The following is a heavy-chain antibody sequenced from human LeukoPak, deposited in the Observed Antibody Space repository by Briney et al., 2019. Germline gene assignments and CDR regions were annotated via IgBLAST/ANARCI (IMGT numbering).Heavy chain of an antibody. Sequence: GGSLRLSCAASGFTFSDYYMSWIRQAPGKGLEWVSYISSSGSTIYYADSVKGRFTISRDNAKNSLYLQMNSLRAEDTAVYYCARDNGYNSYPHYFDYWGQGTLVTVSS. D-gene: IGHD5-12*01. V-gene: IGHV3-11*01. J-gene: IGHJ4*02. CDR3: ARDNGYNSYPHYFDY. CDR1: GFTFSDYY. CDR2: ISSSGSTI.